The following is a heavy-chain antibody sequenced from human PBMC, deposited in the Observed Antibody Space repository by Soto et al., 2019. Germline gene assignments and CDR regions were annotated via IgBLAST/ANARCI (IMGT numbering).Heavy chain of an antibody. CDR3: ARSGGGSGWL. CDR1: GDSVSSGSCY. CDR2: IYYSGST. V-gene: IGHV4-61*01. Sequence: XETLSLTCTVSGDSVSSGSCYWSWSRQPPGKALEWIAYIYYSGSTNYNPSLKSRVTISRDTSKNQFSLKLTSVTAADTAVYYCARSGGGSGWLGGQGTLVTVSS. J-gene: IGHJ4*02. D-gene: IGHD6-19*01.